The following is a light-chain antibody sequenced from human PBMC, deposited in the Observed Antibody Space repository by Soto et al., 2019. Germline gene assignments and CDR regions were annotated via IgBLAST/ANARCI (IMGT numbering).Light chain of an antibody. V-gene: IGKV3-20*01. CDR2: GVS. CDR1: QSVTSSY. J-gene: IGKJ1*01. Sequence: EIVLTQSPGTLSLSPGERATLSCRASQSVTSSYFAWYQQKRGQAPRLLIYGVSRRATGISERFSGSGSGTDFTLTISRLEPEDFAVYYCQPYGSLTRTFGQGTKVEIK. CDR3: QPYGSLTRT.